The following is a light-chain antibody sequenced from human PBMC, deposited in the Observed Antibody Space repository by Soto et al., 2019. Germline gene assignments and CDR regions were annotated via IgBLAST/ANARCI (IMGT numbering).Light chain of an antibody. V-gene: IGKV3-15*01. J-gene: IGKJ4*01. Sequence: ELVTTPARSSVSVCPGIRGNLCYRASQSVSSNLAWYQQKPGQAPRLLIYGASTRATGIPARFSGSGSGTEFTLTISSLQSEDFAVYYCQQYNNWPRSFGGGTKVDIK. CDR1: QSVSSN. CDR3: QQYNNWPRS. CDR2: GAS.